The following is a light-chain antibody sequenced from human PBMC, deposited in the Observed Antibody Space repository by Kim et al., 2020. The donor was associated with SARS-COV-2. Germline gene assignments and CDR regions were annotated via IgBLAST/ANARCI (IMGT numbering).Light chain of an antibody. Sequence: PGKTARVTCGGNNIGSKTVHWYQQKPGQAPVLVIYYDSDRPSGIPERFSGSNSGNTATLTISRVEAGDEADYYCQMWDSSSDHFYVFGTGTKVTVL. CDR2: YDS. CDR1: NIGSKT. CDR3: QMWDSSSDHFYV. V-gene: IGLV3-21*04. J-gene: IGLJ1*01.